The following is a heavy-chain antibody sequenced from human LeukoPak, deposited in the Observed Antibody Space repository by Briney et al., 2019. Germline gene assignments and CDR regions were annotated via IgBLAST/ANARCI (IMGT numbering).Heavy chain of an antibody. CDR3: TRGGDFYDLMSYAMDV. CDR2: IIPIFGTA. CDR1: GYTFSNYA. D-gene: IGHD5/OR15-5a*01. J-gene: IGHJ6*02. Sequence: ASVKVSCKASGYTFSNYAISWVRQAPGQGLEWMGGIIPIFGTANYAQKFQGRVTLTRDTSISEAYMELNSLTFDDTAVYFCTRGGDFYDLMSYAMDVWGQGTTVTVSS. V-gene: IGHV1-69*05.